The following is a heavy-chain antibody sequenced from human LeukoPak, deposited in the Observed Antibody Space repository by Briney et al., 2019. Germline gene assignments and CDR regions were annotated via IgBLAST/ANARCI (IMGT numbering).Heavy chain of an antibody. J-gene: IGHJ4*02. V-gene: IGHV1-3*01. D-gene: IGHD5-18*01. CDR2: INAGNGNT. CDR1: GYTFTSYA. Sequence: GASVKVSCKASGYTFTSYAMHWVRQAPGQRLEWMGWINAGNGNTKYSQKFQGRVTITRDTSASTAYMELSSLRSEDTAVYYCARDRGYSYFLFDYWGQGTLVTVSS. CDR3: ARDRGYSYFLFDY.